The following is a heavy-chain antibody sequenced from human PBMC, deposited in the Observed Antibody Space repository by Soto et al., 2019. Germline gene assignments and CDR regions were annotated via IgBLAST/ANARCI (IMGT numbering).Heavy chain of an antibody. V-gene: IGHV4-61*01. CDR1: GGSVSSGNYY. CDR3: MLGSGWKDFDY. J-gene: IGHJ4*02. CDR2: IDYSGSI. Sequence: SETLSLTCTVSGGSVSSGNYYWSWIRQPPGKGLEWIGYIDYSGSIKYNPSLESRVTISVDTSKNQFSLKLSSVTAADTAVYYCMLGSGWKDFDYWGQGTLVTVSS. D-gene: IGHD3-22*01.